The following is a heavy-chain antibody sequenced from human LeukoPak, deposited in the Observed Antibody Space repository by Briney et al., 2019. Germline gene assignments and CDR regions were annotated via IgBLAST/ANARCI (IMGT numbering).Heavy chain of an antibody. D-gene: IGHD6-25*01. J-gene: IGHJ6*03. Sequence: GGSLRLSCAASGFTFSDYSINWVRQAPGKGLEWVSSISTISTYTFYADSVKGRFTISRDNRKNILYLQMSSLTAEDTAVYYCARDGSGFYLYYYMDVWGKGTTVTVSS. CDR3: ARDGSGFYLYYYMDV. CDR2: ISTISTYT. CDR1: GFTFSDYS. V-gene: IGHV3-21*06.